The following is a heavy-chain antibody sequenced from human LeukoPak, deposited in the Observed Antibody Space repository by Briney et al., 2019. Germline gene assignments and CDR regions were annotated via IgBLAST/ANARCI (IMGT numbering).Heavy chain of an antibody. CDR1: GDSITRYC. CDR3: ARQTAMGRSGDY. CDR2: IDPSDSDT. D-gene: IGHD5-18*01. V-gene: IGHV5-51*01. J-gene: IGHJ4*02. Sequence: GESLKISCKASGDSITRYCVGWVRQMAPKGLEWMGIIDPSDSDTRPTPCFHGHVTISVDKSLTTAYLQWNSLKASDTAMYYCARQTAMGRSGDYWGQGTLVTVSP.